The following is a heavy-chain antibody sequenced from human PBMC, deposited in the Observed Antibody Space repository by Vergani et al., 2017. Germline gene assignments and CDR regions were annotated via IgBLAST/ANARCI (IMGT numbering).Heavy chain of an antibody. CDR2: IHYDGSHE. V-gene: IGHV3-33*01. CDR3: ARGRGCAAISGYVSGAVDD. J-gene: IGHJ4*02. Sequence: QVQLVESGGGVVQPGRSLRLSCAASGFSFSSFGFHWVRQAPGKGLEWVAFIHYDGSHEYYIDSVKGRFTISRDNSKNTLILQMNGLRAEDTAVYYCARGRGCAAISGYVSGAVDDWGLGTLVSVSS. CDR1: GFSFSSFG. D-gene: IGHD6-25*01.